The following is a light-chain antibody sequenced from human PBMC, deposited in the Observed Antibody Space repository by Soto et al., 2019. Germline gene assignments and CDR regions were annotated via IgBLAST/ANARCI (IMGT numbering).Light chain of an antibody. CDR3: QQYDNWPLT. CDR1: QSISNN. Sequence: EIVMTQSPATLSVSPGERATLSCRASQSISNNLAWYQQKPGQSPRLLIYGASTRSTSGPARFSGSGSGTEFTLTISSLQSEDFAVYYYQQYDNWPLTFGGGTKVEIK. CDR2: GAS. J-gene: IGKJ4*01. V-gene: IGKV3-15*01.